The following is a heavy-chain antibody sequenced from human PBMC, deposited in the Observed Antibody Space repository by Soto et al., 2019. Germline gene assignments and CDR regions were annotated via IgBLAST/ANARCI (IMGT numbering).Heavy chain of an antibody. CDR2: ISSSSSYI. J-gene: IGHJ3*02. D-gene: IGHD2-2*02. CDR1: GFTFSSYS. CDR3: ASESVYCSSTSCYTGYSRTHAFDI. Sequence: KPGGSLRLSCAASGFTFSSYSMNWVRQAPGKGLEWVSSISSSSSYIYYADSVKGRFTISRDNAKNSLYLQMNSLRAEDTAVYYCASESVYCSSTSCYTGYSRTHAFDIWGQGTMVTVSS. V-gene: IGHV3-21*01.